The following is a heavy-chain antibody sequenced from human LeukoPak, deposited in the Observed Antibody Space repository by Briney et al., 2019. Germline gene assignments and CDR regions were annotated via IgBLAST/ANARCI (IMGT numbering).Heavy chain of an antibody. Sequence: GGSLRLSCAASHFVFSDHYMSWVRQAPGKGLEWVAYISSGGDSILYADSVRGRFAISRDNAKNSLYLQINSLRVEDTAVYHCVREMDGEYASGTLFDLWGQGNMVTVSS. D-gene: IGHD3-10*01. V-gene: IGHV3-11*01. J-gene: IGHJ4*02. CDR3: VREMDGEYASGTLFDL. CDR1: HFVFSDHY. CDR2: ISSGGDSI.